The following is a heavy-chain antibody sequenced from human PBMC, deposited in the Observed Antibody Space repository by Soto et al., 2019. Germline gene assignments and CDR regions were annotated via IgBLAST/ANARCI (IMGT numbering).Heavy chain of an antibody. CDR3: ARGLLWYGELSKYYYYGMDV. Sequence: ASVKVSCKASGYTFIDYYMHWVRQAPGQGLEWMGWINPNSGGTNYAQKFQGWVTMTRDTSISTAYMELSRLRSDDTAVYYCARGLLWYGELSKYYYYGMDVWGQGTTVTVSS. D-gene: IGHD3-10*01. V-gene: IGHV1-2*04. CDR2: INPNSGGT. CDR1: GYTFIDYY. J-gene: IGHJ6*02.